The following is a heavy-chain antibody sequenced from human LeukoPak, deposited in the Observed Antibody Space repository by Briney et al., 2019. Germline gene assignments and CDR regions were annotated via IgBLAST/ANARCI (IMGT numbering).Heavy chain of an antibody. D-gene: IGHD6-6*01. J-gene: IGHJ4*02. CDR2: INPSGGNT. V-gene: IGHV1-46*01. CDR1: GYTFTNFY. CDR3: ARTAARRFDY. Sequence: ASVKVSCKPSGYTFTNFYMHWVRQAPGQGLEWMGIINPSGGNTGYAQKFQGRVTMTRDTSTSTVYMELSSLRSDDTAVYYCARTAARRFDYWGQGTLVTVSS.